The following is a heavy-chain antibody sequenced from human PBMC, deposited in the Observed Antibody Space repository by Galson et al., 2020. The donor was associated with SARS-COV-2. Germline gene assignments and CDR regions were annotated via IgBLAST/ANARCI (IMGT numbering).Heavy chain of an antibody. Sequence: QAGGSLRLSCAASGFTVSSNYMSWVRQAPGKGLEWVSVIYSGGSTYYADSVKGRFTISRDNSKNTLYLQMNSLRADDTAVYYCARDYGDYWFDPWCQGTLVTVSS. D-gene: IGHD4-17*01. V-gene: IGHV3-66*01. CDR2: IYSGGST. CDR3: ARDYGDYWFDP. J-gene: IGHJ5*02. CDR1: GFTVSSNY.